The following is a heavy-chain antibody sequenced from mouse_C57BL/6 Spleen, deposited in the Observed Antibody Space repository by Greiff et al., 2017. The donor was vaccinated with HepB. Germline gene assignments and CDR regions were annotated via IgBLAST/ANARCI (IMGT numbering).Heavy chain of an antibody. D-gene: IGHD3-2*02. CDR3: ARSKQLRSAY. CDR1: GYTFTSYW. CDR2: IYPSDSET. J-gene: IGHJ3*01. Sequence: VQLQQPGAELVRPGSSVKLSCKASGYTFTSYWMDWVKQRPGQGLEWIGNIYPSDSETHYNQKFKDKATLTVDKSSSTAYMQLSSLTSEDSAVYYCARSKQLRSAYWGQGTLVTVSA. V-gene: IGHV1-61*01.